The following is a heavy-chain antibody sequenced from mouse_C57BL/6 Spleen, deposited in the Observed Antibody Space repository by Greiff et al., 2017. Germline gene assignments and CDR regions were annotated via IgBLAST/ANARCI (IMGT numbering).Heavy chain of an antibody. CDR1: GYTFTSYG. Sequence: QVQLQQSGAELARPGASVKLSCKASGYTFTSYGISWVKQRTGQGLEWIGEIYPRSGNTYYNEKFKGKATLTADKSSSTAYMELRSLTSEDSAVXFCADLYGSSLFAYWGQGTLVTVSA. J-gene: IGHJ3*01. D-gene: IGHD1-1*01. CDR2: IYPRSGNT. V-gene: IGHV1-81*01. CDR3: ADLYGSSLFAY.